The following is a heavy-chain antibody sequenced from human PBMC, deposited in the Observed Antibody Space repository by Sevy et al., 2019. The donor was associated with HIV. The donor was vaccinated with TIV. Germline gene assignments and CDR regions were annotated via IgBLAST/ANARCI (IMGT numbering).Heavy chain of an antibody. Sequence: GESLKISCAASGFTLTSYTMNWVRQAPGKGLEWGASISATGGSTYYADSVKGRFTISRDVSKGTLYLQMNSLTAEDTAIFYCAKTLQKLPFHPHYFDYWGQGTLVTVSS. J-gene: IGHJ4*02. CDR3: AKTLQKLPFHPHYFDY. D-gene: IGHD2-21*02. CDR1: GFTLTSYT. CDR2: ISATGGST. V-gene: IGHV3-23*01.